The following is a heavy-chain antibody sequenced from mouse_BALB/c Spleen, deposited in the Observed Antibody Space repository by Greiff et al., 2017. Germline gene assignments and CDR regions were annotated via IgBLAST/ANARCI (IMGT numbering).Heavy chain of an antibody. D-gene: IGHD1-1*01. J-gene: IGHJ2*01. Sequence: EVHLVESGGGLVKPGGSLKLSCAASGFTFSDYYMYWVRQTPEKRLEWVATISDGGSYTYYPDSVKGRFTISRDNAKNNLYLQMSSLKSEDTAMYYCARDDGSSYGDYWGQGTTLTVSS. V-gene: IGHV5-4*02. CDR1: GFTFSDYY. CDR3: ARDDGSSYGDY. CDR2: ISDGGSYT.